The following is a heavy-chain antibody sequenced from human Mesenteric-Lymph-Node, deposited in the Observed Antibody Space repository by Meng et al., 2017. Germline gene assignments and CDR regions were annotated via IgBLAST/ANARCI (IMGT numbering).Heavy chain of an antibody. J-gene: IGHJ4*02. CDR3: ARDNGYDLDY. CDR1: GGSIISSNYY. Sequence: SETLSLTCIVSGGSIISSNYYWGWIRQPAGKGLEWIGRIYTSGSTNYNPSLKSRVTMSVDTSKNQFSLKLSSVTAADTAVYYCARDNGYDLDYWGQGTLVTVSS. V-gene: IGHV4-61*02. D-gene: IGHD2-2*01. CDR2: IYTSGST.